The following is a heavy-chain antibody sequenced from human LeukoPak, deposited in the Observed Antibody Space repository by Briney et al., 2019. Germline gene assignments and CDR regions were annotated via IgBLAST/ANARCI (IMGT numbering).Heavy chain of an antibody. V-gene: IGHV4-30-2*01. CDR2: IYHSGST. J-gene: IGHJ4*02. D-gene: IGHD6-6*01. CDR3: ARYSRMSYSSSYYFDY. Sequence: SETLSLTCAVSGGSISSGGYSWSWIRQPPGKGLEWIGYIYHSGSTYYNPSLKSRVTISVDRSKNQFSLKLSSVTAADTAVYYCARYSRMSYSSSYYFDYWGQGTLVTVSS. CDR1: GGSISSGGYS.